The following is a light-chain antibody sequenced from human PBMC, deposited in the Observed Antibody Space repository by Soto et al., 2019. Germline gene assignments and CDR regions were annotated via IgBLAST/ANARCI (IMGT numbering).Light chain of an antibody. CDR3: HQYDNTPQT. CDR1: QSISSY. CDR2: AAS. Sequence: DIPLTQSPSSLSASVGDRVTITCRASQSISSYLNWYQQKPGKAPKLLIYAASSLQSGVPSRFSGSGSGTDFSLTISRLEPEDFAVYYCHQYDNTPQTFGQGTKVDIK. V-gene: IGKV1-39*01. J-gene: IGKJ2*01.